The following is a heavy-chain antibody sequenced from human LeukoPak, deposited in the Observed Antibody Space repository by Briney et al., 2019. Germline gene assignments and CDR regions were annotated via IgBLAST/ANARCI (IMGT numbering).Heavy chain of an antibody. Sequence: ASVKVSCKASGYTFTSYYMHWVRQAPGQGLEWIGIINPSGGSTSYAQKFQGRVTMTRDMSTSTVYMELSSLRSEDTAVYYCARGSALRNAFDIWGQGTMVTVSS. CDR2: INPSGGST. CDR1: GYTFTSYY. D-gene: IGHD2-21*01. J-gene: IGHJ3*02. V-gene: IGHV1-46*01. CDR3: ARGSALRNAFDI.